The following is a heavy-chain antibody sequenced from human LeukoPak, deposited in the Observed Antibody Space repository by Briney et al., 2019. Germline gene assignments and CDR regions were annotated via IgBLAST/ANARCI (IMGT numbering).Heavy chain of an antibody. Sequence: SETLSLTCAVYGGSFSGYYWSWIRQPPGKGLEWIGEINHSGSTNYNPSLKSRVTISVDTSKNQFSLKLSSVTAADTAVYYCARGLGSYGYCYFQHWGQGTLVTVSS. J-gene: IGHJ1*01. CDR3: ARGLGSYGYCYFQH. V-gene: IGHV4-34*01. CDR2: INHSGST. D-gene: IGHD5-18*01. CDR1: GGSFSGYY.